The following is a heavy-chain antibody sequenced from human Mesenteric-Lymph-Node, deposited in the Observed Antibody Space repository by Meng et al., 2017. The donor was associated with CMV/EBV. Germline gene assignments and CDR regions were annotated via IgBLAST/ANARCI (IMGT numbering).Heavy chain of an antibody. CDR3: ARGRFTGYFDY. Sequence: GESLKISCAASGFTFSSYEMNWVRQAPGKGLEWVSVIYSGGSTYYADSVKGRFTISRDNSKNTLYLQMNSLRAEDTAVYYCARGRFTGYFDYWGQGTLVTVSS. CDR2: IYSGGST. V-gene: IGHV3-53*01. J-gene: IGHJ4*02. CDR1: GFTFSSYE. D-gene: IGHD3-16*01.